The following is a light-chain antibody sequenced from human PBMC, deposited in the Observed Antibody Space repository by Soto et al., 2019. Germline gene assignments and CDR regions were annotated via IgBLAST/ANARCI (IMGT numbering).Light chain of an antibody. V-gene: IGLV2-8*01. CDR1: SSDFGGYNY. Sequence: QSALTQPPSASGSPGQSVTISCTGTSSDFGGYNYVSWYQQHPGKAPKLIIYEVTKRPSGVRDRFSGSKSGNTASLTVSWLQAEDEADYYCSSNAGSNSYVFGTGTKVTVL. CDR3: SSNAGSNSYV. CDR2: EVT. J-gene: IGLJ1*01.